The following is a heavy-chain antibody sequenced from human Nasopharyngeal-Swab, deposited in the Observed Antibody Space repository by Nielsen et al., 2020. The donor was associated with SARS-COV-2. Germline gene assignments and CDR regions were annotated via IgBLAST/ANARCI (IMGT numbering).Heavy chain of an antibody. CDR2: ISSSSSYI. CDR3: ARDRWFGEFLSFDY. Sequence: WIRQPPGEGLEWVSSISSSSSYIYYADSVKGRFTISRDNAKNSLYLQMNSLRAEDTAVYYCARDRWFGEFLSFDYWGQGTLVTVSS. J-gene: IGHJ4*02. V-gene: IGHV3-21*01. D-gene: IGHD3-10*01.